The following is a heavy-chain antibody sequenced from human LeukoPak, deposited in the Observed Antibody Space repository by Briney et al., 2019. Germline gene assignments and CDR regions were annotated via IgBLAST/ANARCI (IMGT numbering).Heavy chain of an antibody. CDR2: IYHSGST. D-gene: IGHD3-10*01. V-gene: IGHV4-38-2*02. J-gene: IGHJ4*02. CDR3: ARGYGLWFGDPEGDY. Sequence: SETLSLTCTVSGYSISSGYYWGWIRQPPGKGLEWIGSIYHSGSTYYNPSLKSRVTISVDTSKNQFSLKLSSVTAADTAAYYCARGYGLWFGDPEGDYWGQGTLVTVSS. CDR1: GYSISSGYY.